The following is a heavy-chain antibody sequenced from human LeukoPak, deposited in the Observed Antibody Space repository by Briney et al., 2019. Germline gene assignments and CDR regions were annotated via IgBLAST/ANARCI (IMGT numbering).Heavy chain of an antibody. CDR1: GFTFSSNS. J-gene: IGHJ4*02. Sequence: PGGSLRLSRAASGFTFSSNSMSWVRQAPGKGLEWVANIKKDGSDKYYVDSVKGRFTISRDNARNSLYLQMNSLRVEDTAVYYCEGGAGYWGQGTPVTVSS. CDR2: IKKDGSDK. V-gene: IGHV3-7*01. D-gene: IGHD4/OR15-4a*01. CDR3: EGGAGY.